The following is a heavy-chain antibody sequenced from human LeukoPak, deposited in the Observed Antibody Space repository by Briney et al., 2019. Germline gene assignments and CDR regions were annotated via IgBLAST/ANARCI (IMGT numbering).Heavy chain of an antibody. J-gene: IGHJ4*02. V-gene: IGHV3-20*04. D-gene: IGHD3-3*01. CDR2: INWNGGST. CDR1: GFTFDDYG. Sequence: GGSLRLSCAASGFTFDDYGMSWVRQAPGKGLEWVSGINWNGGSTGYADSVKGRFTISRDNAMNSLYLQMNSLRAEDTALYYCARGGITIFGVVITPDYWGQGTLVTVSS. CDR3: ARGGITIFGVVITPDY.